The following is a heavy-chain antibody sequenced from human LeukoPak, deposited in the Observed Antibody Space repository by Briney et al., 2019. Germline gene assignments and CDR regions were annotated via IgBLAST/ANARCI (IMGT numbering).Heavy chain of an antibody. CDR3: ARELGSSTSPLNWFDP. V-gene: IGHV1-2*02. CDR1: GYTFTDYY. J-gene: IGHJ5*02. CDR2: INPNSGGT. D-gene: IGHD2-2*01. Sequence: WASVKVSCKASGYTFTDYYMHWVRQAPGQGLEWMGWINPNSGGTNYAQKFQGRVTMTTDTSTSTAYMELRSLRSDDTAVYYCARELGSSTSPLNWFDPWGQGTLVTVSS.